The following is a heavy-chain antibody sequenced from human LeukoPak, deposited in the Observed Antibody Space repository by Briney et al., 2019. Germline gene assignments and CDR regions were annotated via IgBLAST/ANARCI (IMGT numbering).Heavy chain of an antibody. Sequence: GGSLRLSCAPSGFTFDDYAMHWVRQAPGKGLEWVSGISWNSGSIGYADSVKGRFTISRDNAKNSLYLQMNSLRAEDTALYYCAKANRPSFGATDFDYWGQGTLVTVSS. CDR2: ISWNSGSI. CDR3: AKANRPSFGATDFDY. CDR1: GFTFDDYA. V-gene: IGHV3-9*01. D-gene: IGHD3-3*01. J-gene: IGHJ4*02.